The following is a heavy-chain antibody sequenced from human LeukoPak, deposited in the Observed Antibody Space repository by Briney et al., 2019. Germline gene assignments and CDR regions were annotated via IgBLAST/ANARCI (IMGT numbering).Heavy chain of an antibody. CDR2: IYHSGST. CDR1: GYSISSGYY. V-gene: IGHV4-38-2*02. Sequence: SETLSLTCTVSGYSISSGYYWGWIRQPPGKGLEWIGSIYHSGSTYYNPSLKRRVTISVDTSKNKFSLKLSSVTAADTAVYYCAREETSSSWYWFDPWGQGTLVTVSS. D-gene: IGHD6-13*01. J-gene: IGHJ5*02. CDR3: AREETSSSWYWFDP.